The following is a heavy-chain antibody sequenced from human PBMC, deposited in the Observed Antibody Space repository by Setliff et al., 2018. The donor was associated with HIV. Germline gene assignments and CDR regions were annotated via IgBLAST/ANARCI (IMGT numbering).Heavy chain of an antibody. V-gene: IGHV5-51*01. D-gene: IGHD2-21*02. CDR2: IYPGDSDT. CDR3: ARAPRSPLRGRDNLLSSSSFCMDV. CDR1: GYIFTDYW. J-gene: IGHJ6*03. Sequence: GESLKISCEASGYIFTDYWIGWVRQMPGKGLEWMGIIYPGDSDTRYSPSFQGQVTFSADKSISAVYLQWDSLKASDSAIYYCARAPRSPLRGRDNLLSSSSFCMDVWGKGTTVTVSS.